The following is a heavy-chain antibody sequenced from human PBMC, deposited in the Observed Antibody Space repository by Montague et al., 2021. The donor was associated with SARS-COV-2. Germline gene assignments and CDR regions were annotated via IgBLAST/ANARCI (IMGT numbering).Heavy chain of an antibody. J-gene: IGHJ5*02. Sequence: TLSLTCTVSGDSISSGYYCWSWIRRPAEKGLEWIGRIETSGSTNYNPSLKSRVTTSVDTSRNQFSLKLTSVTAADTAVYYCARRWPGGNWFDPWGQGTLVTVSS. CDR3: ARRWPGGNWFDP. CDR1: GDSISSGYYC. D-gene: IGHD4-23*01. V-gene: IGHV4-61*02. CDR2: IETSGST.